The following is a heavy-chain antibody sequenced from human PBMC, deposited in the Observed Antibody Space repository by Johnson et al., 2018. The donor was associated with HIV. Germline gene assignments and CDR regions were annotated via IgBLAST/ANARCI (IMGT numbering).Heavy chain of an antibody. CDR3: AKGRGPPRVFDI. D-gene: IGHD3-10*01. Sequence: VQLVESGGGVVRPGGSLRLSCAASGFTFDDYGMSWVRQAPGKGLEWVSGINWNGGRTVYADSVKGRLTISRDNAKNSLYLQMNSLRAEDTAVYYCAKGRGPPRVFDIWGQGTMVTVSS. CDR1: GFTFDDYG. V-gene: IGHV3-20*04. J-gene: IGHJ3*02. CDR2: INWNGGRT.